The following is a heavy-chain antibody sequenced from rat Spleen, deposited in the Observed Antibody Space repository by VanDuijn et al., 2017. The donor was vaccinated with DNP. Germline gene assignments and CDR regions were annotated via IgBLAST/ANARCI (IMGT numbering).Heavy chain of an antibody. CDR3: TRHKFGGDYFDY. CDR1: GYSITSNY. V-gene: IGHV3-1*01. Sequence: EVRLQESGPGLVKPSQSLSLTCSVTGYSITSNYWGWIRKFPGNKLEYIGHISYSGSTNYNPALKSRLSITRDTSKNHFFLHLNSVTTEDTATYYCTRHKFGGDYFDYWGQGVMVTVSS. J-gene: IGHJ2*01. D-gene: IGHD4-3*01. CDR2: ISYSGST.